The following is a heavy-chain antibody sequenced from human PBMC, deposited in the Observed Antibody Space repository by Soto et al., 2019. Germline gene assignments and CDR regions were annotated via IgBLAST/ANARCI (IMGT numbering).Heavy chain of an antibody. V-gene: IGHV5-51*01. Sequence: GESVKISCKGSGYSFTTYWIAWVRQMPGKGLEWMGIIYPGDSDTRYSPSFQGQVTISADKSISTAYLQWSSLKASDTAMYYCARRLSPLDPYYFDYRGQGTLVTVSS. CDR3: ARRLSPLDPYYFDY. J-gene: IGHJ4*02. CDR2: IYPGDSDT. CDR1: GYSFTTYW.